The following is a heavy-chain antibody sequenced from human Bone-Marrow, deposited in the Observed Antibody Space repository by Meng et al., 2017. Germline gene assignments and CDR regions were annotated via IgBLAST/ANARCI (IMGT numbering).Heavy chain of an antibody. V-gene: IGHV3-7*01. CDR2: IKQDGSEK. CDR3: AREAGRYYYYYGMDV. Sequence: GESLKISCAASGFTFSSYWMSWVRQAPGKGLEWVANIKQDGSEKYYVDSVKGRFTISRDNAKNSLYLQMNSLRAEDTAVYYCAREAGRYYYYYGMDVWGQGTTVTVSS. J-gene: IGHJ6*02. CDR1: GFTFSSYW.